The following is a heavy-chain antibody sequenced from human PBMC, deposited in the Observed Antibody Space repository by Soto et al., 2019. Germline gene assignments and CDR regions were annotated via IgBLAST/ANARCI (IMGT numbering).Heavy chain of an antibody. CDR1: GYSFTSYW. CDR3: ARPFDTSGWYDH. CDR2: IYPGDSDT. V-gene: IGHV5-51*01. D-gene: IGHD6-19*01. Sequence: GESLKISCKGSGYSFTSYWIAWVRQMPGKGLECMGIIYPGDSDTRYSPSFEGQVTISADKSINTAYLQWSSLKASDSAMYYCARPFDTSGWYDHWGQGTLVTVSS. J-gene: IGHJ5*02.